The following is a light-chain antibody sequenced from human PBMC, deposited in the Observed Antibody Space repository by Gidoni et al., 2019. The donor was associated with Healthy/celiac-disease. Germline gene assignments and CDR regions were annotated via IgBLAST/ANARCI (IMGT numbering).Light chain of an antibody. V-gene: IGKV3-15*01. CDR2: DAS. Sequence: ELVLTQSPATLSVSPGARATLSCRTSQSVNSNLDWDRQKFGQAPRHLIYDASTRATGIPARCSGSGCGTEFTLTISSLQSEDFAVYYCQQYNKWPPWTFGQGTKVEIK. CDR3: QQYNKWPPWT. CDR1: QSVNSN. J-gene: IGKJ1*01.